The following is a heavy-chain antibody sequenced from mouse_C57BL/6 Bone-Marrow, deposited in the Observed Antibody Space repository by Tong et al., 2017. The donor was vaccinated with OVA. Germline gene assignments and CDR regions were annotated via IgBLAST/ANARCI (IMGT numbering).Heavy chain of an antibody. CDR3: SRANWPGLDY. CDR1: GFSLTSYG. CDR2: IWAGGST. J-gene: IGHJ2*01. D-gene: IGHD4-1*02. Sequence: GFSLTSYGVHWVRQPQGKGLEWLGVIWAGGSTNYNSALMSRLSISKDNSKSLVYSQRNSLQTHDTAMYDWSRANWPGLDYWGQGTTLSVSS. V-gene: IGHV2-9*02.